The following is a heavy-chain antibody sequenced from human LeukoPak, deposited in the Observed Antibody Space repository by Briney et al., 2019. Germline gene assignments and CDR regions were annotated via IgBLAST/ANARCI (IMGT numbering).Heavy chain of an antibody. CDR1: GCTFSSYA. CDR2: IIPIFGKA. V-gene: IGHV1-69*05. CDR3: PRGRDGYIRHFDL. D-gene: IGHD5-24*01. J-gene: IGHJ4*02. Sequence: SVKVSCKASGCTFSSYAIRWVRQAPGQGLEWMGRIIPIFGKANYAQKFQGRVTITTDESTSTAYMELSSLRSEDTAGYYCPRGRDGYIRHFDLGGQGTLVTVSS.